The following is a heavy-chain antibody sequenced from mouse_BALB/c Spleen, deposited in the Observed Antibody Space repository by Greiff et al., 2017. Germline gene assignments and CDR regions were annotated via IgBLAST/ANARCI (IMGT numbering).Heavy chain of an antibody. CDR2: IYPGDGDT. CDR1: GYTFTSYW. Sequence: QVQLKQSGAELARPGASVKLSCKASGYTFTSYWMQWVKQRPGQGLEWIGAIYPGDGDTRYTQKFKGKATLTADKSSSTAYMQLSSLASEDSAVYYCARENYYGSGAYWGQGTLVTVSA. V-gene: IGHV1-87*01. CDR3: ARENYYGSGAY. D-gene: IGHD1-1*01. J-gene: IGHJ3*01.